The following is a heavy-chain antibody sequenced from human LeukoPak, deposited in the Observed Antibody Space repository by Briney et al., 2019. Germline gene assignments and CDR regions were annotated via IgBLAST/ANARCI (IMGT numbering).Heavy chain of an antibody. D-gene: IGHD1-26*01. V-gene: IGHV3-23*01. CDR1: GFTFSSYA. CDR3: ARDTSLIVGATVWFDY. Sequence: PGGSLRLSCAASGFTFSSYAMSWVRQAPGKGLEWVSAISGSGGSTYYADSVKGRFTISRDNSKNTLYLQMNSLRAEDTAVYYCARDTSLIVGATVWFDYWGQGTLVTVSS. CDR2: ISGSGGST. J-gene: IGHJ4*02.